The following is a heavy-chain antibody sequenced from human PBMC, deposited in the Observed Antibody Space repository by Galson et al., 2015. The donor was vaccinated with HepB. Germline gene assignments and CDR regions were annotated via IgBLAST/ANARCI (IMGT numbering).Heavy chain of an antibody. CDR3: AKAALNSVFGNQWLVPFDY. Sequence: SLRLSCAASGFTFSSYAMSWVRQAPGKGLEWVSAISGSGGSTYYADSVKGRFTISRDNSKNTLYLQMNSLRAEDTAVYYCAKAALNSVFGNQWLVPFDYWGQGTLVTVSS. V-gene: IGHV3-23*01. D-gene: IGHD6-19*01. CDR2: ISGSGGST. J-gene: IGHJ4*02. CDR1: GFTFSSYA.